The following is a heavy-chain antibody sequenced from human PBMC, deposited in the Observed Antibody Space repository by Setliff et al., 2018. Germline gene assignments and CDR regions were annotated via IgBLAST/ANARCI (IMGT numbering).Heavy chain of an antibody. CDR2: FDPEDGET. V-gene: IGHV1-24*01. Sequence: ASVKVSCKVSGYTLTELSRHWVRQAPGKGLEWMGGFDPEDGETIYAQKFQGWVTMTRDTSISTAYMELSRLRSDDTAVYYCARGPAGTYAFDIWGQGTMVTVSS. D-gene: IGHD1-7*01. CDR1: GYTLTELS. CDR3: ARGPAGTYAFDI. J-gene: IGHJ3*02.